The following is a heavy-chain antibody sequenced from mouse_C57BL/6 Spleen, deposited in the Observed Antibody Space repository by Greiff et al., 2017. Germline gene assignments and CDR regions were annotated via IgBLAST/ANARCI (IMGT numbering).Heavy chain of an antibody. V-gene: IGHV1-82*01. D-gene: IGHD2-3*01. CDR3: ARAFLYDGYYVPWFAY. CDR1: GYAFSSSW. CDR2: IYPGDGDT. J-gene: IGHJ3*01. Sequence: VQLQQSGPELVKPGASVKISCKASGYAFSSSWMNWVKQRPGKGLEWIGRIYPGDGDTNYNGKFKGKATLTADKSSSTAYMQLSSLTSEDFAVYFCARAFLYDGYYVPWFAYWGQGTLVTVSA.